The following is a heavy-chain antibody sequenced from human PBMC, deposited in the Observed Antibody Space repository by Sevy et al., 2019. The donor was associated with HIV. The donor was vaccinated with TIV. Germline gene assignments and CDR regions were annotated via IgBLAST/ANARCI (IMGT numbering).Heavy chain of an antibody. Sequence: GESLKTSCAASGFTFNSHGFHWVRQAPGKGLEWVALISYDGRIKYYADSVKGRFIISRDDARNTLYLQMSGLRAEDTAVYYCAREGGHTAAWSPGNFWGQGTLVTVSS. J-gene: IGHJ4*02. CDR3: AREGGHTAAWSPGNF. CDR2: ISYDGRIK. CDR1: GFTFNSHG. V-gene: IGHV3-30*15. D-gene: IGHD2-15*01.